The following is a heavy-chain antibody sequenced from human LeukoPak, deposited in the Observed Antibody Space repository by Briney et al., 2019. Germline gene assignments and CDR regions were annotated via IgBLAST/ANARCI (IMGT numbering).Heavy chain of an antibody. CDR3: ATTEWLAPPPDS. J-gene: IGHJ4*02. D-gene: IGHD6-19*01. CDR1: GFTFSKDW. Sequence: GGSLRLSCAASGFTFSKDWMLWVRQAPGKGLESVSRINTDGTVTTYADSVKGRFTVSRDNADNTMFLQMNSVRDEDTAVYYCATTEWLAPPPDSWGQGTPVTVSS. V-gene: IGHV3-74*01. CDR2: INTDGTVT.